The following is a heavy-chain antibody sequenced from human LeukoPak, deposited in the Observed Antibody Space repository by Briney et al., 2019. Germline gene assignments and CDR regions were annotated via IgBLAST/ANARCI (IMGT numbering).Heavy chain of an antibody. Sequence: GGSLRLSCAASGFTVSSNYMSWVRQAPGKGLEWVANIKQDGSEKYYVDSVKGRFTISRDNAKNSLYLQMNSLRAEDTAVYYCARDRDYYGSGSFDYWGQGTLVTVSS. D-gene: IGHD3-10*01. J-gene: IGHJ4*02. V-gene: IGHV3-7*01. CDR1: GFTVSSNY. CDR3: ARDRDYYGSGSFDY. CDR2: IKQDGSEK.